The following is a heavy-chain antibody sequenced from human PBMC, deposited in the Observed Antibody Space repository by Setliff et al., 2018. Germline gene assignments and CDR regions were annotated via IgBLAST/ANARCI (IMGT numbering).Heavy chain of an antibody. J-gene: IGHJ5*02. D-gene: IGHD3-10*01. CDR1: AYSFSGYY. CDR3: AKTKGFGDGWFDP. V-gene: IGHV1-2*02. CDR2: INTNNGGT. Sequence: ASVKVSCKTSAYSFSGYYIHWVRQAPGQGLEWMGWINTNNGGTKYAQTFQGRVTMTRDTSITTAYMELSRLTSDDTAVNYCAKTKGFGDGWFDPWGQGTLFTVSS.